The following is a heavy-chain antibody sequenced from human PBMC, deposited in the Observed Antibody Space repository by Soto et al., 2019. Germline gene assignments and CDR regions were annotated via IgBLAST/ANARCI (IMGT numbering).Heavy chain of an antibody. V-gene: IGHV1-18*01. CDR2: ISAYNDYT. CDR1: GYTFISYG. Sequence: QVQLVQSGAEVKKPGSSVKVSCKASGYTFISYGISWVRQAPGQGLEWMGWISAYNDYTNYAQKLQGRVTMTTDTSTRIAYLELRSLRSDGKAVYYCAREGYYSGSGSYSPPRYYGMDVWGQGTTVTVSS. D-gene: IGHD3-10*01. CDR3: AREGYYSGSGSYSPPRYYGMDV. J-gene: IGHJ6*02.